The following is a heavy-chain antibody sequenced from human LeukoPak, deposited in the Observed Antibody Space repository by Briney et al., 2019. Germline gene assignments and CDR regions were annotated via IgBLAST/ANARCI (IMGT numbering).Heavy chain of an antibody. Sequence: GGSLRLSCSASGFTFSSYEMNWVRQAPGKGLEWVSYISSSGGTIYYAASVKGRFTISRDNAKNSLYLQMNSLRAEDTAVYYCARDLSYCTITSCSYYYYGMDVWGQGTTVTVSS. D-gene: IGHD2-2*01. CDR2: ISSSGGTI. J-gene: IGHJ6*02. CDR1: GFTFSSYE. V-gene: IGHV3-48*03. CDR3: ARDLSYCTITSCSYYYYGMDV.